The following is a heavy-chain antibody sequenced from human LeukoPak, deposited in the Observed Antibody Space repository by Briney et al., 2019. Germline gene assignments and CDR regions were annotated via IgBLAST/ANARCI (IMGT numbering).Heavy chain of an antibody. CDR3: AIGYCSGGSCYPFDY. V-gene: IGHV3-11*04. CDR2: ISSSGSTI. Sequence: PGGSLRLSCAASGFTFSDYYMSWIHQAPGKGLEWVSYISSSGSTIYYADSVKGRFTISRDNAKNSLYLQMNSLRAEDTAVYYCAIGYCSGGSCYPFDYWGQGTLVTVSS. J-gene: IGHJ4*02. D-gene: IGHD2-15*01. CDR1: GFTFSDYY.